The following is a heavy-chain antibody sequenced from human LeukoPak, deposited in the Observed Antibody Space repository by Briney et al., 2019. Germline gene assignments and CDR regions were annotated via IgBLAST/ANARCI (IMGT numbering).Heavy chain of an antibody. J-gene: IGHJ4*02. V-gene: IGHV3-15*01. CDR1: GLTFSNAW. D-gene: IGHD6-6*01. CDR2: IKSKTDGGTT. CDR3: TTVFSRAARRYYFDY. Sequence: GGSLRLSCAASGLTFSNAWMSWVRQAPGKGLEWVGRIKSKTDGGTTDYAAPVKGRFTISRNDSKNTLYLQMNSLKTEDTAVYYCTTVFSRAARRYYFDYWGQGTLVTVSS.